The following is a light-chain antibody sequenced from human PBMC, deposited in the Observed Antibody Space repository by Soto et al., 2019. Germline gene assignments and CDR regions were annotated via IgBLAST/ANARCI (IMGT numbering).Light chain of an antibody. Sequence: DTQMTQSPSSLSASAGDSDTITCQASQDISNHLNWYQQKAGKAPKLLINDASNLEAVVPARFSGSGAGTDFTLTISSLQPEDIATYYCQQYVNALTFGGGTKVEIK. CDR1: QDISNH. CDR3: QQYVNALT. J-gene: IGKJ4*01. CDR2: DAS. V-gene: IGKV1-33*01.